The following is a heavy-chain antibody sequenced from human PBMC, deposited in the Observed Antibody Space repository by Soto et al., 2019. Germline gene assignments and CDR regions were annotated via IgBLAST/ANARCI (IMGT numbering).Heavy chain of an antibody. CDR2: IYYSGSS. CDR1: GGSISSDYY. CDR3: ARRISYGDFPPGWFDP. J-gene: IGHJ5*02. Sequence: PSGTLALTCSVSGGSISSDYYWSWIRQSPEKGLEWIGYIYYSGSSYSNPALQSRLSMSLDTSKNQFSLKLRSVTASDTAMYYCARRISYGDFPPGWFDPWGQGTLVTVSS. V-gene: IGHV4-30-4*08. D-gene: IGHD4-17*01.